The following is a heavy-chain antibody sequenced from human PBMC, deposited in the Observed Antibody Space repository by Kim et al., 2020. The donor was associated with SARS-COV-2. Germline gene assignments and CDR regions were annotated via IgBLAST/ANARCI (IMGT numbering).Heavy chain of an antibody. Sequence: PKFQGRVTMTRDTSTSTVYMELSSLRSEDTAVYYCARGTVEMATIRIFDYWGQGTLVTVSS. CDR3: ARGTVEMATIRIFDY. V-gene: IGHV1-46*01. J-gene: IGHJ4*02. D-gene: IGHD5-12*01.